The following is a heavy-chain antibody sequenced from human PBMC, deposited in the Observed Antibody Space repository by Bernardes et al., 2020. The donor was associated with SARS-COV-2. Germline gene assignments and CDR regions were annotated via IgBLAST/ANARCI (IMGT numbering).Heavy chain of an antibody. CDR2: IYYSGST. Sequence: SETLSLTCTVSGGSISSGGYYWSWLLQHPGKGLEWIAYIYYSGSTYYNPSLKRRVILSADKSKRQFSLSLTSLTAADTGLYYCARRRIGVTLWFDTWGQGIRVTVSS. V-gene: IGHV4-31*03. CDR3: ARRRIGVTLWFDT. D-gene: IGHD6-19*01. J-gene: IGHJ5*02. CDR1: GGSISSGGYY.